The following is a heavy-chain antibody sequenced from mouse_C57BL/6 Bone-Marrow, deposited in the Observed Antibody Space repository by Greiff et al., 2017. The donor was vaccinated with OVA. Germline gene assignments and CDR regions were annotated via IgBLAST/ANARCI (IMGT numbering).Heavy chain of an antibody. CDR3: ARTLRRWGFDY. CDR2: IWPGGGA. CDR1: GFSLTSYA. D-gene: IGHD1-1*01. J-gene: IGHJ2*01. V-gene: IGHV2-9-1*01. Sequence: QVQLQQSGPGLVAPSQSLSITCTVSGFSLTSYAISWVRQPPGKGLEWLGVIWPGGGANYNSALKSRLSISKDNSKSQVYLKMNSLQTDDTARYYCARTLRRWGFDYWGQGTTLTVSS.